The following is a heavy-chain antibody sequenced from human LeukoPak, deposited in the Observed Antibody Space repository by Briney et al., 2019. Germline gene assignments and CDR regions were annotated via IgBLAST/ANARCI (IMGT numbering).Heavy chain of an antibody. CDR3: ATDVIAPGFDY. J-gene: IGHJ4*02. CDR2: ISYDGSNK. V-gene: IGHV3-30-3*01. D-gene: IGHD1-14*01. CDR1: GFTFSSYA. Sequence: PGRPLRLSCAASGFTFSSYAMHWVRQAPGKGLEWVAVISYDGSNKYYADSVKGRFTISRDNSKNTLYLQMNSLTADDTAVYYCATDVIAPGFDYWGQGTLVIVSA.